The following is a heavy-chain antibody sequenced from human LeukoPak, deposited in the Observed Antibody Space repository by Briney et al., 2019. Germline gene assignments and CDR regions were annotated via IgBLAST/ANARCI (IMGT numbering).Heavy chain of an antibody. CDR3: AREYNYDGGTYAFDI. D-gene: IGHD3-16*01. Sequence: AGGSLRLSCAASGFTFSSYAMSWVRQAPGKGLEWVSYISSRSTSIYYADSVEGRFTISRDNAKNSLYLQMNSLRAEDTAVYYCAREYNYDGGTYAFDIWGQGTMVTVSS. CDR2: ISSRSTSI. V-gene: IGHV3-48*04. J-gene: IGHJ3*02. CDR1: GFTFSSYA.